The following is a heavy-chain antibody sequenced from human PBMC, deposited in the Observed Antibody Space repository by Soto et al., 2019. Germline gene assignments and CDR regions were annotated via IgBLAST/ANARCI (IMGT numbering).Heavy chain of an antibody. CDR3: AKDFIANNGVWEPFDM. D-gene: IGHD2-8*01. J-gene: IGHJ3*02. CDR1: GFNFPAYA. Sequence: GGSLRLSCAASGFNFPAYAMNWVRQAPGKGLQWVSGLVGSGGDINYADSVRGRFTVSRDNSRNTLYLQMNSLRDEDTAIYYCAKDFIANNGVWEPFDMWGRGTKVTVSS. CDR2: LVGSGGDI. V-gene: IGHV3-23*01.